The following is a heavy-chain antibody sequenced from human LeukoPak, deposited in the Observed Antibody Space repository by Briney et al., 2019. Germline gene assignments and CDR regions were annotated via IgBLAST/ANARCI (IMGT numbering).Heavy chain of an antibody. CDR3: ARTKSGSYGYFDY. J-gene: IGHJ4*02. CDR2: IYYSGST. CDR1: GGSISSGGYY. D-gene: IGHD1-26*01. Sequence: PSETLSLTCTVSGGSISSGGYYWSWIRQHPGKGLEWIGYIYYSGSTYYNPSLKSRVTISVDTSKNQFSLKLSSVTAADTAVYYCARTKSGSYGYFDYWGQGTLVTVSS. V-gene: IGHV4-31*03.